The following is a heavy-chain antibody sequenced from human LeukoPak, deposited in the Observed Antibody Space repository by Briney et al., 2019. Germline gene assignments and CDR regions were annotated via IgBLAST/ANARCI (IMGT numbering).Heavy chain of an antibody. CDR1: GYTFTGYY. CDR3: ARDFAMIVVVNAFDI. Sequence: ASVKVSCKSSGYTFTGYYMHWGRQAPGQGLEWMGWINPSSGGTNYAQKFQGRVTMTRDTSISTAYMELSRLRSDDTAVYYCARDFAMIVVVNAFDIWGQGTMVTVSS. D-gene: IGHD3-22*01. V-gene: IGHV1-2*02. J-gene: IGHJ3*02. CDR2: INPSSGGT.